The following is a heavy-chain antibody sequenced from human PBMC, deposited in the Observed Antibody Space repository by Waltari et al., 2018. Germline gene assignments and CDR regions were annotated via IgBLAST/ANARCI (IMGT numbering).Heavy chain of an antibody. D-gene: IGHD1-1*01. Sequence: EVQLVESGGGLVQPGGSLRLSCAASGFTFSSYWMSWVRQAPGKGLEWVANIKQDGSEKYYVDSVKGRFTISRDNAKNSLYLQMNSLRAEDTAVYYCARGGKREAKIGFDYWGQGTLVTVSS. CDR1: GFTFSSYW. J-gene: IGHJ4*02. CDR2: IKQDGSEK. CDR3: ARGGKREAKIGFDY. V-gene: IGHV3-7*01.